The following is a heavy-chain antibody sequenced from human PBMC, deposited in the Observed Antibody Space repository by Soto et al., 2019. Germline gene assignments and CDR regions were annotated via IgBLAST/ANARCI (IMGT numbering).Heavy chain of an antibody. Sequence: PSQTLSLTCAISGDSVSSTTSAWNWIRQSPSRGLEWLGRTYYRSRWYHDYAVSVRSRVIINPDTSNNQFSLHLNSVTPEDTAVYYCARDPGYFYGMDVWRQATTVTVSS. CDR3: ARDPGYFYGMDV. CDR2: TYYRSRWYH. V-gene: IGHV6-1*01. J-gene: IGHJ6*02. CDR1: GDSVSSTTSA.